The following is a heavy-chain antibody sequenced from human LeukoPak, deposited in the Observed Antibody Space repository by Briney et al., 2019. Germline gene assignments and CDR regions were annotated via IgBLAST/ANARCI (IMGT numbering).Heavy chain of an antibody. V-gene: IGHV3-53*01. CDR3: AREESGIADY. D-gene: IGHD3-10*01. Sequence: PGGSLRLSCAASGFTFSSSYMSWVRQAPGKGLGWVSVIYSGGSTYYADSVKGRFTISRDNSKTTLYLQMSSLRAEDTAVYYCAREESGIADYWGQGTLVTVSS. J-gene: IGHJ4*02. CDR2: IYSGGST. CDR1: GFTFSSSY.